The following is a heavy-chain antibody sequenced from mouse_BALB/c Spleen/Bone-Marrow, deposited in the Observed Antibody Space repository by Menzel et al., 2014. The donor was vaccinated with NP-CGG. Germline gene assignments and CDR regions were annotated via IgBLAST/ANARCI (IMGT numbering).Heavy chain of an antibody. Sequence: VKLVESGAELVRPGVSVKISCRGSGYTFTDYSIHWMRQSHAKSLEWIGVISTYYGDANYNQKFKGKATMTVDKSSSTAYMELARLTSEDSAIYYCARRGSMDYWGQGTSVTVSS. V-gene: IGHV1-67*01. CDR3: ARRGSMDY. CDR2: ISTYYGDA. J-gene: IGHJ4*01. CDR1: GYTFTDYS.